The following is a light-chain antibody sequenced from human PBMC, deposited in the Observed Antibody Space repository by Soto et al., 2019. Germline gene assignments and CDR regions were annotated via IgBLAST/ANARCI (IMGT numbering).Light chain of an antibody. J-gene: IGLJ1*01. CDR3: SSYTTSSTRV. CDR1: SSDLGIYNY. V-gene: IGLV2-14*01. CDR2: EVT. Sequence: QSVLTHPASVSGSPGQSIAISCSGSSSDLGIYNYVSWYQQHPGKVPKLIIFEVTNRPSGVSNRFSGSKSGNTASLTISGLQAEDEADYYCSSYTTSSTRVFGTGTKVTVL.